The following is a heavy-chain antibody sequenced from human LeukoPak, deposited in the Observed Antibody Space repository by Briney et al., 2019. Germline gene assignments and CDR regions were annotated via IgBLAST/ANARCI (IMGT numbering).Heavy chain of an antibody. CDR2: MNPNSGNT. CDR1: GYTFTSCD. D-gene: IGHD3-10*01. CDR3: ARSRKGSGSYYRMSDAFDI. J-gene: IGHJ3*02. Sequence: ASVKVSCKASGYTFTSCDINWVRQATGQGLEWMGWMNPNSGNTGYAQKFQGRVTITRNTSISTAYMELSSLRSEDTAVYYCARSRKGSGSYYRMSDAFDIWGQGTMVTVSS. V-gene: IGHV1-8*03.